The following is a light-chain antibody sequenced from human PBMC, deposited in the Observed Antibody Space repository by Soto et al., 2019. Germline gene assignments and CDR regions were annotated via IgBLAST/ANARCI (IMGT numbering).Light chain of an antibody. J-gene: IGKJ3*01. CDR1: QSVSSH. CDR2: GAS. V-gene: IGKV3-11*01. Sequence: DIVMTQSPATRSVSPGERAPLSCRASQSVSSHLAWYQQKPGQAPRLLIYGASTRASGIPARFSGSGSGTDFTLTISSLEPEDFAVYYCQQRSNWPSFTFGPGTKVDIK. CDR3: QQRSNWPSFT.